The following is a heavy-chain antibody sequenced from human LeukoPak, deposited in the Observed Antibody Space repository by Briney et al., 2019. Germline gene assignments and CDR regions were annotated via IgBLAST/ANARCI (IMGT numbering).Heavy chain of an antibody. CDR1: GGSISSHY. D-gene: IGHD7-27*01. CDR2: IYYSGST. V-gene: IGHV4-59*11. J-gene: IGHJ6*03. CDR3: ARTYLGIFRPSYYYYMDV. Sequence: PSETLSLTCTVSGGSISSHYWSWIRQPPGKGLEWIGYIYYSGSTNYNPSLKSRVTISVDTSKNQFSLKLSSVTAADTAVYYCARTYLGIFRPSYYYYMDVWGKGTTVTVSS.